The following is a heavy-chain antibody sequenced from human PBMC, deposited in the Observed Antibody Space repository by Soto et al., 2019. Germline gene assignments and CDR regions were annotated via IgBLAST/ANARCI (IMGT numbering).Heavy chain of an antibody. CDR2: INPDSGAT. CDR1: GYTFTGYY. V-gene: IGHV1-2*02. CDR3: VAPSLWLGNL. J-gene: IGHJ6*02. D-gene: IGHD3-10*01. Sequence: ASVKVSCKTSGYTFTGYYIHWVRQAPGQGLEWLGWINPDSGATKYAQKFQGRVTMTRDTSISTAYMEMSRLRSDDTAIYYCVAPSLWLGNLWCQGTTVTVS.